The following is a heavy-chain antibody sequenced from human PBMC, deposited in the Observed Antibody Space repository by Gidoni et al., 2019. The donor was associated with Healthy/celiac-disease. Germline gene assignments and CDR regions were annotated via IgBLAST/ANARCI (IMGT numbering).Heavy chain of an antibody. CDR1: GVTVSTSR. V-gene: IGHV3-21*01. D-gene: IGHD3-22*01. J-gene: IGHJ3*02. CDR3: ARDTYYYDSSPAFDI. Sequence: EVQLVESGGGVVKPGGSVRLSCAASGVTVSTSRMNCGRQAPGNGLEWSSSISSSSSYIYYADSVKGRLTISRDNATTSPYLQMISLRAEDTAVYYRARDTYYYDSSPAFDIWCQGTMVTVSS. CDR2: ISSSSSYI.